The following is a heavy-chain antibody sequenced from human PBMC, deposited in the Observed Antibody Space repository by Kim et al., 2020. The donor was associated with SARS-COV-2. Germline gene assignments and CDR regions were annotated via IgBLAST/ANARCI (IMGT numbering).Heavy chain of an antibody. Sequence: ADSVKGRFTITRDNSKTTLFLQMNSLRAEDTAVYYCARASGANWNQYYFKYWGQGTPVTVSS. V-gene: IGHV3-23*01. J-gene: IGHJ4*02. D-gene: IGHD1-20*01. CDR3: ARASGANWNQYYFKY.